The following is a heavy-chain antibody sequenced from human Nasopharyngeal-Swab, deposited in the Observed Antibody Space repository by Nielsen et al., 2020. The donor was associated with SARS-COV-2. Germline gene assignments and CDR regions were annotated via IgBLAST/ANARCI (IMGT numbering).Heavy chain of an antibody. Sequence: SCAISGDSVSSHSAGWNWIRQSPSRCLERLGRTLYRSKWYNDYAESVKSRIAVNPDTSKNQFSLQLNSVTPEDTAVYYCARGRDFSFDSWGQGTLVTASS. CDR1: GDSVSSHSAG. D-gene: IGHD3-3*01. J-gene: IGHJ4*02. CDR2: TLYRSKWYN. CDR3: ARGRDFSFDS. V-gene: IGHV6-1*01.